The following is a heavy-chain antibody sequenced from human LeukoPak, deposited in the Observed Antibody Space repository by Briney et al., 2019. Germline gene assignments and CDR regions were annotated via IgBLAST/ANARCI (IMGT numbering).Heavy chain of an antibody. CDR2: IYYSGST. Sequence: SQTLSLTCTVSGGSISSGDYYWSWIRQPPGKGLEWIGYIYYSGSTYYNPSLKSRVTISVDTSKNQFSLKLSSVTAADTAVYYCARRSVVVPAARKHYYYYYMDVWGKGTTVTVSS. V-gene: IGHV4-30-4*08. CDR3: ARRSVVVPAARKHYYYYYMDV. J-gene: IGHJ6*03. D-gene: IGHD2-2*01. CDR1: GGSISSGDYY.